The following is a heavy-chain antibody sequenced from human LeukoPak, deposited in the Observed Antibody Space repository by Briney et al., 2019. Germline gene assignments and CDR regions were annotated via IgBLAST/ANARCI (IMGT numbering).Heavy chain of an antibody. CDR2: INPTSGGT. D-gene: IGHD6-19*01. CDR3: AKDPGYSSGVDY. Sequence: ASVRVSCKASGYTFTGYYIHWVRQAPGQGLEWMGWINPTSGGTKYAQKFQGRVTMTRDTSISTAYMELSRLRAEDTAVYYCAKDPGYSSGVDYWGQGTLVIVSS. J-gene: IGHJ4*02. V-gene: IGHV1-2*02. CDR1: GYTFTGYY.